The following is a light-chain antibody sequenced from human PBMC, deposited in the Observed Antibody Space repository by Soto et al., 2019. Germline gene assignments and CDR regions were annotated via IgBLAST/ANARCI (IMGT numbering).Light chain of an antibody. V-gene: IGKV3-11*01. Sequence: EIVLTQSPDTLSLSPGERATLSCRASQSVSGYLGWYQQKPGQAPRLLIYDASNRAYGVPARFRGSGSGTNFTLTIASLEPDDFAVYYYRQRSNWPYHTFGGGTRV. CDR2: DAS. J-gene: IGKJ4*01. CDR1: QSVSGY. CDR3: RQRSNWPYHT.